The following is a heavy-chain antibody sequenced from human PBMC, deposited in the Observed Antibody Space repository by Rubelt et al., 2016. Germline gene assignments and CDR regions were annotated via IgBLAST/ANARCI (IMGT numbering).Heavy chain of an antibody. D-gene: IGHD4-23*01. J-gene: IGHJ4*02. CDR2: IDPRDSYT. CDR3: ARLIGSTTVDFDY. CDR1: GYSFTSYW. V-gene: IGHV5-10-1*01. Sequence: EVQLVQSGAEVKKPGESLRISCKGSGYSFTSYWINWVRQMPGKGLEWMGRIDPRDSYTTYSPSFQGHVTISSDKSSSTAYLQWSSLKASDTAMYYCARLIGSTTVDFDYWGQGTLVTVSS.